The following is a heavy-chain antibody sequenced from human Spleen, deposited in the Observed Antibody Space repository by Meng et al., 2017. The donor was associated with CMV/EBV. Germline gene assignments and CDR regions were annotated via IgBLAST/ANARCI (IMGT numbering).Heavy chain of an antibody. Sequence: LTCTVSGGSISSGGYYWSWIRQLPGKGLEWIGYIYYSGSTYYNPSLKSRLTMSVDTSKNQFSLKLSSVTAADTAVYYCARDTGYGVDFWGQGTLVTVS. CDR2: IYYSGST. CDR3: ARDTGYGVDF. D-gene: IGHD6-13*01. V-gene: IGHV4-31*03. J-gene: IGHJ4*02. CDR1: GGSISSGGYY.